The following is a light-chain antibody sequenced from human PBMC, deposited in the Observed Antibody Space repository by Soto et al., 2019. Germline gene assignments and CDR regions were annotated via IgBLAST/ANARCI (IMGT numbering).Light chain of an antibody. CDR2: LGP. CDR1: QSLLHSDGYNY. J-gene: IGKJ3*01. Sequence: DIVVTQSPLSLPVTPGESASISCRSSQSLLHSDGYNYLDWYLQKPGQSPQLLIQLGPMRASGVPDRFSGSVSGTDFTLKISRVEAEDVGVYYCMQVLQIPVTFGPGTKVDI. CDR3: MQVLQIPVT. V-gene: IGKV2-28*01.